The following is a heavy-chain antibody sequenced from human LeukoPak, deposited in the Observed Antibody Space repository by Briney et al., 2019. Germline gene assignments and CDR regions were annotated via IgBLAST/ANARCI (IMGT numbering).Heavy chain of an antibody. J-gene: IGHJ4*02. CDR2: IRSKANSYAT. CDR3: TRRPISDFDY. Sequence: GSLRLSCAASGFTFSGSAMHWVRQASGKGLEWVGRIRSKANSYATAYAASVKGRFTISRDDSKNTAYLQMNSLKTEDTAVYYCTRRPISDFDYWGQGTLVTVSS. D-gene: IGHD6-25*01. CDR1: GFTFSGSA. V-gene: IGHV3-73*01.